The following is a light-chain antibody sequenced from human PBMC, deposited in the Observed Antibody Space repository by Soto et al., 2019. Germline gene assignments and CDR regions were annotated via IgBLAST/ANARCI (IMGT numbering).Light chain of an antibody. J-gene: IGKJ1*01. Sequence: EIVLTQSPGTLSLSPGEAATLYCRASQSVSSNYLAWYQQKPGQAPRLLIYGASSRLTGIPDRFSGSGSGTDFTLTISGLEPEDFAVYYCQQYFSSPWAFGQGTKVDIK. V-gene: IGKV3-20*01. CDR2: GAS. CDR1: QSVSSNY. CDR3: QQYFSSPWA.